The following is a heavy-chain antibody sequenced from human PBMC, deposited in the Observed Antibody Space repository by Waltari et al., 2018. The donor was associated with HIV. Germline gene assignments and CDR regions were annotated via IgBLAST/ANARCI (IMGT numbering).Heavy chain of an antibody. Sequence: QVQLHESGPRLVKPSETLPLSCTVPGDSTSSGSHYWSCTRQPAGEGLGWVWRMYVSGNTNYSPSLKSRVTMAVDTSTNNFSLKMTSVTASDTAIYYCARATWAKTKAGWDRYFDKWGPGILVTVSS. J-gene: IGHJ4*02. CDR3: ARATWAKTKAGWDRYFDK. CDR1: GDSTSSGSHY. CDR2: MYVSGNT. D-gene: IGHD3-9*01. V-gene: IGHV4-61*02.